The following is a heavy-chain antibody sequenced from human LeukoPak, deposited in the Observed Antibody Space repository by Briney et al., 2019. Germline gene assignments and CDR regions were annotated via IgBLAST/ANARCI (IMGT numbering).Heavy chain of an antibody. CDR2: ISSSGSTI. CDR3: ARGDYYDSSGYYY. J-gene: IGHJ4*02. V-gene: IGHV3-48*03. Sequence: GGSLRLSCAASGFTFSSYEMNWVRQAAGKGLEWVSYISSSGSTIYYADSVKGRFTISRDNAKNSLYLQMHSLTAEDTAVYYCARGDYYDSSGYYYWGQGTLVTVSS. D-gene: IGHD3-22*01. CDR1: GFTFSSYE.